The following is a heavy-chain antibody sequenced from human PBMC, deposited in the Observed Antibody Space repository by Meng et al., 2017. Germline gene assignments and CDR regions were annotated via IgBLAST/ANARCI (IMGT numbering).Heavy chain of an antibody. CDR3: ARLLRPYSSSSNFDY. Sequence: QVQLVQSGAEVKKPGASVQVPCKASGYTFTSYGISWVRQAPGQGLEWMGWISAYNGNTNYAQKLQGRVTMTTDTSTSTAYMELRSLRSDDTAVYYCARLLRPYSSSSNFDYWGQGTLVTVSS. CDR1: GYTFTSYG. J-gene: IGHJ4*02. D-gene: IGHD6-6*01. CDR2: ISAYNGNT. V-gene: IGHV1-18*01.